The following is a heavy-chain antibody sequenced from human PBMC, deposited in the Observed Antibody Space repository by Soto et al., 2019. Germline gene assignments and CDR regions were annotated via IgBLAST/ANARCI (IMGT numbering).Heavy chain of an antibody. D-gene: IGHD2-15*01. CDR3: AKDLCNGGTCWVFDS. V-gene: IGHV5-51*01. J-gene: IGHJ4*02. Sequence: GESLKISCKGSGYSFIDYWIGWVRQVPGKGLEWMGVIYPGDSDTRYSPSFQGQVTISADKSISTAYLQWSSLKASDTAMCFCAKDLCNGGTCWVFDSWGQGTPVTVSS. CDR1: GYSFIDYW. CDR2: IYPGDSDT.